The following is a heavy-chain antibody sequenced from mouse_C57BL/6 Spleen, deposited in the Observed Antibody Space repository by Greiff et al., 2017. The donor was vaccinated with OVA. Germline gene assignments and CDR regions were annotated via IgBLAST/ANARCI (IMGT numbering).Heavy chain of an antibody. CDR3: ARWGTMHYYAMDY. CDR2: INPNKGGT. J-gene: IGHJ4*01. D-gene: IGHD1-1*02. V-gene: IGHV1-26*01. CDR1: GYTFTDHY. Sequence: VQLQQSGPELVKPGASVKISCKASGYTFTDHYMNWVKQSHGKSLEWIGDINPNKGGTSYNQKFKGKATLTVDKSSSTAYMELRSLTSEDSAVYYCARWGTMHYYAMDYWGQGTSVTVSS.